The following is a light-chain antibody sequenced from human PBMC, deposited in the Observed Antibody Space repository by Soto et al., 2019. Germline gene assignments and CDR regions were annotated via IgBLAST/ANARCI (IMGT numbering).Light chain of an antibody. CDR3: SSYTSSSPVL. CDR1: SSDVGGYKF. V-gene: IGLV2-14*01. CDR2: EVS. J-gene: IGLJ2*01. Sequence: QSVLTQPASVSGSPGQSITISCTGTSSDVGGYKFVSWYQQHPGKAPKLMIYEVSNRPSGVSNRFSGSKSGNTASLTISGLQAEDEAYYYCSSYTSSSPVLFGGGTKLTIL.